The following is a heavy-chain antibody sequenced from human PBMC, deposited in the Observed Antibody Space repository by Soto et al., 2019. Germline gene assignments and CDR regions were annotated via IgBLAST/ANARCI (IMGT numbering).Heavy chain of an antibody. V-gene: IGHV4-39*01. D-gene: IGHD3-3*01. Sequence: QLQLQESGPGLVKPSETLSLTCTVSGGSISSSSYYWGWIRQPPGKGLEWIGSIYYSGSTYYNPSLKSRVTISVDTSKNQFSLKLSSVTAADTAVYYCARQLHYDFWSGGAGKYWFDPWGQGTLVTVSS. CDR1: GGSISSSSYY. CDR2: IYYSGST. J-gene: IGHJ5*02. CDR3: ARQLHYDFWSGGAGKYWFDP.